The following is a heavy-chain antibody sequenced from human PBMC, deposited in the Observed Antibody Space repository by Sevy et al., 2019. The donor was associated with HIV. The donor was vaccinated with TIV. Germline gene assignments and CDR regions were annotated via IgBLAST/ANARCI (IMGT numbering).Heavy chain of an antibody. D-gene: IGHD3-3*01. V-gene: IGHV1-24*01. CDR1: EYTLTQLS. CDR2: FDPEDGER. CDR3: ATGREYYEGNSGYFDY. J-gene: IGHJ4*02. Sequence: ASVKVSCKLSEYTLTQLSMHWVRQAPGKGLEWLGSFDPEDGERIYAQKFQGRFTMTEETSTDTAYMELSSLRSEDTAIYYCATGREYYEGNSGYFDYWGQGTLVTVSS.